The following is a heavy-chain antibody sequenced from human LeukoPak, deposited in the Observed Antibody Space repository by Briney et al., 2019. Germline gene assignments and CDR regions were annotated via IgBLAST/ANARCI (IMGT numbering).Heavy chain of an antibody. J-gene: IGHJ4*02. D-gene: IGHD3-16*01. CDR2: ISSSGSTI. V-gene: IGHV3-11*04. CDR1: GFTFSDYY. Sequence: GGSLRLSCAASGFTFSDYYMSWIRQAPGKGLEWVSYISSSGSTIYYADSVKGRFTISRDNAKNSLYLQMNSLRAEDTAVYYCARDAPSDDYVWGSYDLYYFDYWGQGTLVTVSS. CDR3: ARDAPSDDYVWGSYDLYYFDY.